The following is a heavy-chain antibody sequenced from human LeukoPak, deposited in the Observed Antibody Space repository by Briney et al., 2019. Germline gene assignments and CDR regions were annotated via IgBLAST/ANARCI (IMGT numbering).Heavy chain of an antibody. V-gene: IGHV3-9*03. CDR1: GFTFDDYA. Sequence: GGSLRLSCAASGFTFDDYAMHWVRHAPGKGLEWVSGISWNSGSIVYADSVKGRFTISRDNAKNSLYLQMNSLRAEDMALYYCAKDKGNAAGAGSGWYYFDYWGQGTLVTVSS. D-gene: IGHD6-19*01. CDR3: AKDKGNAAGAGSGWYYFDY. CDR2: ISWNSGSI. J-gene: IGHJ4*02.